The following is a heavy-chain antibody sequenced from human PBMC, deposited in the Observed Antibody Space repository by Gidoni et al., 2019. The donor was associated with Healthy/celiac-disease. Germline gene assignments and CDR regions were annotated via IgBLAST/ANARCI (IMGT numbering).Heavy chain of an antibody. Sequence: STYYNPSLKSRVTISVDTSKNQFSLKLSSVTAADTAVYYCERSGYPIWGGRDYWGQGTLVTVSS. J-gene: IGHJ4*02. CDR3: ERSGYPIWGGRDY. D-gene: IGHD3-3*01. V-gene: IGHV4-39*01. CDR2: ST.